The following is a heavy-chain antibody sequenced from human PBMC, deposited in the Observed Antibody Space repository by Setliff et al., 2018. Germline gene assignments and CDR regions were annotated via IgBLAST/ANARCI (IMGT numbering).Heavy chain of an antibody. CDR2: IYYSGST. Sequence: PSETLSLTCTVSGGSISSSSYYWGWIRQPPGKGLEWIGSIYYSGSTYYNPSLKSRVTISVDTSKNQFSLKLSSVTAADTAVYYCARVLPGRFDPWGQGALVTVSS. J-gene: IGHJ5*02. V-gene: IGHV4-39*01. CDR1: GGSISSSSYY. CDR3: ARVLPGRFDP.